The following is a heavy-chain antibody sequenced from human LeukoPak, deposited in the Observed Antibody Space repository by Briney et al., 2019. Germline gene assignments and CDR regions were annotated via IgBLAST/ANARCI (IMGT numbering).Heavy chain of an antibody. J-gene: IGHJ3*02. CDR3: ARAWNDAFDI. Sequence: SGGSLRLSCAASGFSFSDYYMTWIRQAPGKGLEWVSYITSSGSTVFYADSVKGRLTISRDNAKKSLYLQMNSLRAEDTAVYYCARAWNDAFDIWGQGTMVTVSS. D-gene: IGHD1-1*01. CDR2: ITSSGSTV. CDR1: GFSFSDYY. V-gene: IGHV3-11*04.